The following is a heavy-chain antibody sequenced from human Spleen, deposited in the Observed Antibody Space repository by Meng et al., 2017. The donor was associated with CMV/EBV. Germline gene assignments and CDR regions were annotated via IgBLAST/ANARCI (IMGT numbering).Heavy chain of an antibody. CDR1: GYTFTGYY. J-gene: IGHJ5*02. CDR2: ITPVFQVT. CDR3: ARVGSIVARRVWFDP. Sequence: SVKVSCKASGYTFTGYYVHWVRQAPGQGLEWMGRITPVFQVTKYSQKFQGRVTITADKSTSTAYMELSSLRSEDTAVYYCARVGSIVARRVWFDPWGQGTLVTVSS. D-gene: IGHD6-6*01. V-gene: IGHV1-69*04.